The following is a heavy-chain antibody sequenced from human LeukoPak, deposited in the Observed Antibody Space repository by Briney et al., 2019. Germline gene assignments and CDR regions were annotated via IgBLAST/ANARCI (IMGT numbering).Heavy chain of an antibody. CDR1: GCTWTTYG. CDR2: IKSDGSST. J-gene: IGHJ6*02. Sequence: GGSLRLSCAAYGCTWTTYGMHGVRRARGKGLVWVSRIKSDGSSTSYADSVKGRFTVSRDSAENTLYLQMNSLRAEDTAVYYCARDVAPLDWLDVWGQGTTVTVSS. CDR3: ARDVAPLDWLDV. D-gene: IGHD3-9*01. V-gene: IGHV3-74*01.